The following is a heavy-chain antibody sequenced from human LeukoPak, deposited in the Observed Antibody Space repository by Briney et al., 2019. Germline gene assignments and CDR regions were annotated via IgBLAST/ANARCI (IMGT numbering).Heavy chain of an antibody. D-gene: IGHD6-6*01. CDR2: ISYSGST. J-gene: IGHJ4*02. V-gene: IGHV4-59*01. CDR3: ARGFSNSEFYFDN. Sequence: KPSETLSLTCAVYGGSFSGYYWSWIRQPPGKGLEWIGYISYSGSTNYNSSLKSRVTISVDTSKNQFSLKLSSVTTADTAVYYCARGFSNSEFYFDNWGQGTLVTVSS. CDR1: GGSFSGYY.